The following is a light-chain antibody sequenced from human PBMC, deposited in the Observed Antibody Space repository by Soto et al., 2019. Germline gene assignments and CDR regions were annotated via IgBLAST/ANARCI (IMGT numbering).Light chain of an antibody. V-gene: IGKV2-30*01. J-gene: IGKJ2*01. CDR3: MQGLHWPYT. CDR1: ESLVYYNGETY. Sequence: DVVLTQSPLSLPVTLGQPASISCRSDESLVYYNGETYLNWFQQRPGQSPRRLISKVSNRDSGVPDRFSGSGSGTDFTLKISRVEAEDVGLYYCMQGLHWPYTFGQGTKVEIK. CDR2: KVS.